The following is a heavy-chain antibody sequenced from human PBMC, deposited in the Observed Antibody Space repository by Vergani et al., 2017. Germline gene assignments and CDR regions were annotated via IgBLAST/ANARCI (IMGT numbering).Heavy chain of an antibody. CDR1: GGSLSSYY. CDR3: ARGNWNKNGFDY. J-gene: IGHJ4*02. V-gene: IGHV4-59*01. Sequence: QVQLQESGPGLVKPSETLSLTCTVSGGSLSSYYWSWIRQPPGKGLEWIGYIYYSGSTNYNPSLKSRVTKAVDTSKNQFSLKLSSVTAADTAVYYCARGNWNKNGFDYWGQGTLVTVSS. CDR2: IYYSGST. D-gene: IGHD1/OR15-1a*01.